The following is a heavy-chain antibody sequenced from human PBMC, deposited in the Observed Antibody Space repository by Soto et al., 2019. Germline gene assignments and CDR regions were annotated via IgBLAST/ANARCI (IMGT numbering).Heavy chain of an antibody. CDR3: ARVLYADGSCYRNDY. CDR2: INTYSGNI. D-gene: IGHD1-26*01. V-gene: IGHV1-18*01. Sequence: ASVKVSCKASGYTFTSYGISWVRQAPGQGLEWMGWINTYSGNINYAQKLQGRVTVTTDTSTSTAYMELRSLRSDDTAVYYCARVLYADGSCYRNDYWGQG. J-gene: IGHJ4*02. CDR1: GYTFTSYG.